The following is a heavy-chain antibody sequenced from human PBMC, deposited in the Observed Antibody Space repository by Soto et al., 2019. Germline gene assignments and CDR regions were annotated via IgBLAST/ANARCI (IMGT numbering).Heavy chain of an antibody. CDR2: IYYSGST. D-gene: IGHD1-26*01. J-gene: IGHJ6*02. V-gene: IGHV4-39*01. Sequence: QLQLQESGPGLVKPSETLSLTCTVSGGSISSSSYYWGWIRQPPGKGLEWIGSIYYSGSTYYNPSLKSRVTIXXDXSXXQSSLKLSSVTAADTAVYYCARPSYSGRLWGSMDVWGQGTTVTVSS. CDR1: GGSISSSSYY. CDR3: ARPSYSGRLWGSMDV.